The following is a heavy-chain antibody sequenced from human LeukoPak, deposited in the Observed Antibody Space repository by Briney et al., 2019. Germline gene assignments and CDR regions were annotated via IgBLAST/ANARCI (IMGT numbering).Heavy chain of an antibody. CDR1: GGSISSYY. CDR3: ARDRSSRYSSGWYDY. J-gene: IGHJ4*02. Sequence: SETLSLTCSVSGGSISSYYWSWIRQPPGKGLEWIGYIYYSGSTNYNPSLKSRVTISVDTSKSQFSLKVSSVAAADTAVYYCARDRSSRYSSGWYDYWGQGTLVTVSS. D-gene: IGHD6-19*01. V-gene: IGHV4-59*01. CDR2: IYYSGST.